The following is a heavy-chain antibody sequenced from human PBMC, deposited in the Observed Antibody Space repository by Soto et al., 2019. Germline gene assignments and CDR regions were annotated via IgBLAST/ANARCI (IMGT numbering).Heavy chain of an antibody. CDR1: GGTFSSYA. Sequence: SVKVSCKASGGTFSSYAISWVRQAPGQGLEWMGGIIPILGTANYAQKFQGRVTITADESTSTAYMEQSSLRSEDTAVYYCARGGYCISTSCYDNNWFAPWGQGTLVTVSS. V-gene: IGHV1-69*13. CDR2: IIPILGTA. CDR3: ARGGYCISTSCYDNNWFAP. D-gene: IGHD2-2*01. J-gene: IGHJ5*02.